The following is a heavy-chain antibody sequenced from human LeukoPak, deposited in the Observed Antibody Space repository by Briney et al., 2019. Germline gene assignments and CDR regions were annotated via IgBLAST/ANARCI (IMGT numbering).Heavy chain of an antibody. CDR2: IYHSGST. D-gene: IGHD3-22*01. Sequence: PSETLSLTCTVSGGSISSSSYYWGWIRQPPGKGLEWIGSIYHSGSTYYNPSLKSRVTISVDTSKNQFSLKLSSVTAADTAVYYCARAPPNTYYYDSSGYYWDYWGQGTLVTVSS. CDR3: ARAPPNTYYYDSSGYYWDY. CDR1: GGSISSSSYY. J-gene: IGHJ4*02. V-gene: IGHV4-39*07.